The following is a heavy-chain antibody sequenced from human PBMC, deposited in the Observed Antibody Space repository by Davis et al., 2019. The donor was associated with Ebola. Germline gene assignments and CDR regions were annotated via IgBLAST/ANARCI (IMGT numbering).Heavy chain of an antibody. D-gene: IGHD6-19*01. J-gene: IGHJ3*02. CDR1: GYAFPNYY. V-gene: IGHV1-2*05. CDR3: ARETAVAGTGAFDI. CDR2: INPNSGDT. Sequence: ASVKVSCKASGYAFPNYYIHWVRQAPGQGLEWMGRINPNSGDTIYAQKFQGRVTMTRDTSITTAYMELSRLRSDDTVVYYCARETAVAGTGAFDIWSQGTLVTVSS.